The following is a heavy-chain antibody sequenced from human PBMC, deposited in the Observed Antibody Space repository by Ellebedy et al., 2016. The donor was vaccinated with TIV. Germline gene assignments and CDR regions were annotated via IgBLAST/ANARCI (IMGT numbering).Heavy chain of an antibody. CDR3: ARGTTVFEDYYMDV. Sequence: ASVKVSCKASGYNFTSYGISWVRQPTGQGLEWMGWISAYNGNTNYAQKLQGRVTMNTDTSTSTAYMELRSLRSDDTAVYYCARGTTVFEDYYMDVWGKGTTVTVSS. CDR2: ISAYNGNT. J-gene: IGHJ6*03. CDR1: GYNFTSYG. D-gene: IGHD4-17*01. V-gene: IGHV1-18*01.